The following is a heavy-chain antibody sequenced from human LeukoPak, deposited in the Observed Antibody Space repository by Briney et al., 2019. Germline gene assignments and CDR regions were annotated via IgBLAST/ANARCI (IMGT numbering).Heavy chain of an antibody. V-gene: IGHV4-34*01. Sequence: SETLSLTCAVYGGSFSDYDWSWIRQPPGKGLEWIGEINHSGTTNDNPSLKSRVTMSVDTSKKQFSLNLSSVTAADTAVYYCATTPREYSSTWYYFDYWGQGILVTVSS. CDR3: ATTPREYSSTWYYFDY. CDR2: INHSGTT. J-gene: IGHJ4*02. CDR1: GGSFSDYD. D-gene: IGHD6-13*01.